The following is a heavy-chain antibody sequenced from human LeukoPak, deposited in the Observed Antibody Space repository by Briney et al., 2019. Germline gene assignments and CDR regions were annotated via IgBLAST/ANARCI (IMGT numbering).Heavy chain of an antibody. CDR1: GFTFSSYG. Sequence: GGSLRLSCAASGFTFSSYGMHWVRQAPGKGLEWVSFIRYDGSHKYYADSVKGRFTISRDNSKNTLYMQMNSLRAEDTAVYYCAKGDKPVIAMVKFDYWGQGTLVTVSS. CDR2: IRYDGSHK. J-gene: IGHJ4*02. V-gene: IGHV3-30*02. CDR3: AKGDKPVIAMVKFDY. D-gene: IGHD5-18*01.